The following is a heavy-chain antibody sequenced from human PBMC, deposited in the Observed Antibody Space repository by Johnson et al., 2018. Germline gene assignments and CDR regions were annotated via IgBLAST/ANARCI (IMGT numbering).Heavy chain of an antibody. Sequence: LVESGGGLVQPGGSLRLSCAASGFTFSSYSMNWVRQAPGKGLEWVSYISSSSGTIYYADSVKGRFTIYRDNAKNSLYLQMNSLRAEDTAVYYCAREVGSTSPQYYYYYMDVWGKGTTVTVSS. J-gene: IGHJ6*03. CDR3: AREVGSTSPQYYYYYMDV. CDR1: GFTFSSYS. CDR2: ISSSSGTI. D-gene: IGHD2-2*01. V-gene: IGHV3-48*01.